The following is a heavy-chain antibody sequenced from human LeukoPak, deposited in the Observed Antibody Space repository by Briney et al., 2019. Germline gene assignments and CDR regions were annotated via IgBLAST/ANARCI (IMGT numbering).Heavy chain of an antibody. Sequence: SETLSLTCTVSGGSISSYYWSWIRQPAGKGLEWIGRIYTSGSANYNPTHKSRVTMSVDTSKKQFSLKLSSVTAADTAVYYCARDRMVRGVITNWFDPWGQGTLVTVSS. CDR2: IYTSGSA. V-gene: IGHV4-4*07. CDR3: ARDRMVRGVITNWFDP. J-gene: IGHJ5*02. D-gene: IGHD3-10*01. CDR1: GGSISSYY.